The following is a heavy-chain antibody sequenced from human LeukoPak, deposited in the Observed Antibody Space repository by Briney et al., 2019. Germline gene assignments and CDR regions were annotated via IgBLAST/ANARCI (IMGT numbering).Heavy chain of an antibody. D-gene: IGHD2-21*02. CDR1: GYSISSGY. J-gene: IGHJ5*02. Sequence: SETLSLTCGVSGYSISSGYWAWIRQPPGKGLEWIASIYHSGTTYSNPSLQSRVTLSVDTSRNQFSLKLSAVTAAATAVYYCARDPAMTFNWFDPWGQGTLVIVSS. CDR2: IYHSGTT. CDR3: ARDPAMTFNWFDP. V-gene: IGHV4-38-2*02.